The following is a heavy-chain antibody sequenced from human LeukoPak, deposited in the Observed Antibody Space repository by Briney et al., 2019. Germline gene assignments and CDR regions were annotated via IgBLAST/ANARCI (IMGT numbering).Heavy chain of an antibody. CDR1: GGTFSSYA. V-gene: IGHV1-69*05. CDR3: ARLDSSSWNNWFDP. Sequence: GSSVKVSCKASGGTFSSYAISWVRQAPGQGLEWMGRIIPIFGTANYAQKLQGRVTITTDESTSTAYMELSSLRSEDTAVYYCARLDSSSWNNWFDPWGQGTLVTVSS. J-gene: IGHJ5*02. CDR2: IIPIFGTA. D-gene: IGHD6-13*01.